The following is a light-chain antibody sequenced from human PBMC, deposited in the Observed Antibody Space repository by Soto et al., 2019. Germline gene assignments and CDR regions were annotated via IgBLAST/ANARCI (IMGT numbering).Light chain of an antibody. CDR3: SSYAGSNNRVL. J-gene: IGLJ2*01. CDR1: SSDVGGYTF. V-gene: IGLV2-8*01. Sequence: QSALTQPPSASGAPGQAVTISCTGTSSDVGGYTFVSWYQQHPGKAPKLMIYEVNKRPSGVPDRFSGSKSGNTASLTVSGLQAEDEADYYCSSYAGSNNRVLFGGGTKLTVL. CDR2: EVN.